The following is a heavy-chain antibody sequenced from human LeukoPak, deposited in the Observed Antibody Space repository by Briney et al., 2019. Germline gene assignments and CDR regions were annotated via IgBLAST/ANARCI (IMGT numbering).Heavy chain of an antibody. CDR1: GYSFVLYG. J-gene: IGHJ4*02. CDR3: ARKRGLVRLGELSSLNYFDY. Sequence: ASVKVSCKASGYSFVLYGISWVRQAPGEGPEWMGWISGSTGDTNYAQKFQGRVTMTRDTSISTAYMELSRLRSDDTAVYYCARKRGLVRLGELSSLNYFDYWGQGTLVTVSS. CDR2: ISGSTGDT. V-gene: IGHV1-18*01. D-gene: IGHD3-16*02.